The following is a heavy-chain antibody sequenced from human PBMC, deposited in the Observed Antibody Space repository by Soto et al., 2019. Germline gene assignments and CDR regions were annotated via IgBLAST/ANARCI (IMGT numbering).Heavy chain of an antibody. J-gene: IGHJ6*02. D-gene: IGHD3-3*01. CDR1: GYTFTSYG. CDR2: ISAYNGNT. CDR3: ARERPRDFWNGYWQGDYYYGMDV. Sequence: ASVKVSCKASGYTFTSYGISWVRQAPGQGLEWMGWISAYNGNTNYAQKLQGRVTMTTDTSTSTAYMELRSLRSDDTAVYYCARERPRDFWNGYWQGDYYYGMDVWGQGTTVTVSS. V-gene: IGHV1-18*04.